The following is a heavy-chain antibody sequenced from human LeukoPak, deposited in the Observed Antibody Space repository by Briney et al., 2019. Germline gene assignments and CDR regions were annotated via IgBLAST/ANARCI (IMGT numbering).Heavy chain of an antibody. J-gene: IGHJ4*02. V-gene: IGHV3-30*02. Sequence: GGSLRLSCVASGFTLSRYGMNWVRQVPGKGLEWVAFIRYDGSDKFFADSVKGRFTISRDNSKNTLFLQMNSLRLEDTAVYHCAKDLFGCYVWGTYRAIDHWGQGTLVTVSS. D-gene: IGHD3-16*01. CDR2: IRYDGSDK. CDR1: GFTLSRYG. CDR3: AKDLFGCYVWGTYRAIDH.